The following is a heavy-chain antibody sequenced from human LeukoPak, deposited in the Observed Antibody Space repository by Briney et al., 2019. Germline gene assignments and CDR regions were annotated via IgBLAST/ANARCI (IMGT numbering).Heavy chain of an antibody. CDR3: ARDYGDYAVDY. V-gene: IGHV3-33*01. CDR2: IWHDGSNK. J-gene: IGHJ4*02. D-gene: IGHD4-17*01. CDR1: GFTFSTYG. Sequence: GGSLRLSCAASGFTFSTYGTHWVRQAPGKGLEWVAAIWHDGSNKNYADSVRGRFTISRDNSENTLYLQMNSLRAEDTAVYYCARDYGDYAVDYWGQGTLVTVSS.